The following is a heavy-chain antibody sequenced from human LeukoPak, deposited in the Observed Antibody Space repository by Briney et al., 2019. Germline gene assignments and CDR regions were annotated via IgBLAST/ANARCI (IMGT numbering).Heavy chain of an antibody. CDR2: IDPSDSYT. Sequence: GESLKISCKGSGYXFTSYWINWVRQMPGKGLEWMGTIDPSDSYTNYSPSFQGHVTISADNSISTAYLQWSSLKASDTAMYYCARLPQLGSDYWGQGTLVTVSS. J-gene: IGHJ4*02. CDR1: GYXFTSYW. V-gene: IGHV5-10-1*01. CDR3: ARLPQLGSDY. D-gene: IGHD1-26*01.